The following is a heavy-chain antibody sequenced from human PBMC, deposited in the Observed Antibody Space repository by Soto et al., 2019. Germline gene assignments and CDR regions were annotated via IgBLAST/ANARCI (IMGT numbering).Heavy chain of an antibody. V-gene: IGHV2-5*01. D-gene: IGHD6-13*01. CDR1: GFSLTSIVVA. CDR2: IYWNDDT. J-gene: IGHJ5*02. CDR3: FYTRRPYSSRPFVP. Sequence: SGPTRVNPTETLTLTCSFSGFSLTSIVVAVGWIRQPPGKALEWLALIYWNDDTRYSPSLKSRLSISKDTSKNQVVLTMTNMDPLDTATYYCFYTRRPYSSRPFVPRGQGTPVTV.